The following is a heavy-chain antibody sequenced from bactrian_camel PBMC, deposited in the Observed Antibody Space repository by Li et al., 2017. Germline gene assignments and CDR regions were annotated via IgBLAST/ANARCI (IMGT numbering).Heavy chain of an antibody. V-gene: IGHV3S57*01. Sequence: VQLVESGGGSVQAGGTLRLSCTASGPTHLRNSYAWFRQAPGKEREAIAVLDRIVGTTYADSVRGRFTISRDNAKNTLFLQMNSLKPEDTAMYYCAAGPLYDCLSGSWSSGLLYWGQRTQVTVS. J-gene: IGHJ4*01. CDR3: AAGPLYDCLSGSWSSGLLY. CDR1: GPTHLRNS. D-gene: IGHD3*01. CDR2: LDRIVGT.